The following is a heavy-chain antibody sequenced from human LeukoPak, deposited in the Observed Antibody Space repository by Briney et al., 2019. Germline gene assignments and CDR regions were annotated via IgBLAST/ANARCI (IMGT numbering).Heavy chain of an antibody. Sequence: GGSLRLSCAASGFTFSSYSMNWVRQAPGKGLEWVSSISSSSSYIYYADSVKGRFTISRDNAKNSLYLQMNSLRAEDTAVYYCARDDLYGDYRLDYWGQGTLATVSS. D-gene: IGHD4-17*01. CDR2: ISSSSSYI. CDR3: ARDDLYGDYRLDY. CDR1: GFTFSSYS. J-gene: IGHJ4*02. V-gene: IGHV3-21*01.